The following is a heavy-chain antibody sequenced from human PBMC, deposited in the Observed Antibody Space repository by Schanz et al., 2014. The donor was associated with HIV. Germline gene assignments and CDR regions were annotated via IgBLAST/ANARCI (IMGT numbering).Heavy chain of an antibody. J-gene: IGHJ6*02. Sequence: QVQLVQSGAEVKKPGASVKVSCKASGYTFTGYYMHWVRQAPGQGLEWMGWINPNSGGTNYAQKFQGRVTMTRDTSISTAYMELSRLRSDDTAVYFCARSNYDILRARAYYYYYGLDVWGQGTTVTVSS. CDR1: GYTFTGYY. V-gene: IGHV1-2*02. CDR3: ARSNYDILRARAYYYYYGLDV. CDR2: INPNSGGT. D-gene: IGHD3-9*01.